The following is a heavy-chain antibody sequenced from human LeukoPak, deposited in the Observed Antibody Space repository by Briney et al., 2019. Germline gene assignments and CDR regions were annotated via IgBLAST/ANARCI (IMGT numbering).Heavy chain of an antibody. D-gene: IGHD3-22*01. CDR2: IYTSGST. CDR1: GGSISSGSYC. CDR3: ARERSYYYDSSGYLDAFDS. V-gene: IGHV4-61*02. J-gene: IGHJ3*02. Sequence: SQTLSLTCTVSGGSISSGSYCWSWIRHPAGMGLEWIGRIYTSGSTNYNPSLKSRVTISGDTSKNQFSLKLSPVTAADTAVYYCARERSYYYDSSGYLDAFDSWGQGTMVTVSS.